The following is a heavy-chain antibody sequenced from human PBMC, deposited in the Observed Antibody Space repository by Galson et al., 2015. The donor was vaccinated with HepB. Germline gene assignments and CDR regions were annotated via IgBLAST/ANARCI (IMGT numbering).Heavy chain of an antibody. Sequence: SLRLSCAASGFTFSTYAIHWVRQAPGKGLEWVAVISSDGSNKYYGDSVKGRFTISRDNSNNTLYLQMNSLRPEDTAVYYCARAEVGYSGYDLDYWGQGTLVTVSS. D-gene: IGHD5-12*01. V-gene: IGHV3-30-3*01. CDR3: ARAEVGYSGYDLDY. CDR2: ISSDGSNK. J-gene: IGHJ4*02. CDR1: GFTFSTYA.